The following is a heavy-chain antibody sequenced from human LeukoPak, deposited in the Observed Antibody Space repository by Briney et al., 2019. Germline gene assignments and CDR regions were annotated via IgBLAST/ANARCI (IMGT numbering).Heavy chain of an antibody. CDR3: ARSSGAVAGTNEYYFDY. V-gene: IGHV4-59*01. D-gene: IGHD6-19*01. Sequence: PSETLSLTCTVSGGSISSYYWSWIRQPPGKGLEWIGYIYYSGSTNYNPSLKSRVTISVDTSKNQFSLKLSSVTAADTAVYYCARSSGAVAGTNEYYFDYWGQGTLVTVSS. J-gene: IGHJ4*02. CDR1: GGSISSYY. CDR2: IYYSGST.